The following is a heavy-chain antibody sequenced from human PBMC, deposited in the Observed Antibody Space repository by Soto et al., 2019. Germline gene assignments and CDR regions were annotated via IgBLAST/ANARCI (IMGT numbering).Heavy chain of an antibody. D-gene: IGHD1-1*01. V-gene: IGHV4-30-2*01. CDR2: IYHTGST. J-gene: IGHJ4*02. CDR3: ARVHDANND. CDR1: GGSISSDGYS. Sequence: QVQLQESGSGLVKPSQTLSLTCAVSGGSISSDGYSWIWIRQPPGKGLEWIGYIYHTGSTYYNPSPKSRVTISMDTSKAQVSLTLNSVTAAGTAVYYCARVHDANNDWVQGTLVTVSS.